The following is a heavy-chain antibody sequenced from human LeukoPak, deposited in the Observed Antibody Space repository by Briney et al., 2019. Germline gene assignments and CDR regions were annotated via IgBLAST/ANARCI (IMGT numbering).Heavy chain of an antibody. D-gene: IGHD2-2*01. CDR1: GFTFSSYG. CDR3: AKDTVPAAPFDY. Sequence: GGSLRLSCAASGFTFSSYGMHWVRQAPGKGLEWVAFIRYDGSNKYYADSVKGRFTISRDNSKNTLYLQMNSLRAEDTAVYYCAKDTVPAAPFDYWGQGTLVTVSS. J-gene: IGHJ4*02. V-gene: IGHV3-30*02. CDR2: IRYDGSNK.